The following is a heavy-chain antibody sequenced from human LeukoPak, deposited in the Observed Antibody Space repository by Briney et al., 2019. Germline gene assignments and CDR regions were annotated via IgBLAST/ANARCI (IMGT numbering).Heavy chain of an antibody. V-gene: IGHV1-69*13. Sequence: SVKVSCKASGYVFTGYYMHWVRQAPGQGLEWMGGIIPVFGTSNYAQKFQGRVTINADESTRTAYMELSGLRSEDTAVYYCARVTGGRYCTTTSCYMRGWFDPWGQGTLVIVSS. CDR1: GYVFTGYY. CDR3: ARVTGGRYCTTTSCYMRGWFDP. CDR2: IIPVFGTS. J-gene: IGHJ5*02. D-gene: IGHD2-2*02.